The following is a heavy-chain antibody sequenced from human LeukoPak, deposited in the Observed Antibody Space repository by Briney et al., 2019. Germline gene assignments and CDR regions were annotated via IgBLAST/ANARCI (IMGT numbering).Heavy chain of an antibody. CDR2: ISTFNGHT. V-gene: IGHV1-18*01. Sequence: GASVKVSCKASGYTFTTYGISWVRQAPGHGLEWMGWISTFNGHTNYAESRQDRVTMTTDTSTSTVYMEQSSLISDDTAVYYCARVDTVNYYYYMDVWGKGTPVTVSS. CDR3: ARVDTVNYYYYMDV. J-gene: IGHJ6*03. CDR1: GYTFTTYG. D-gene: IGHD3-10*01.